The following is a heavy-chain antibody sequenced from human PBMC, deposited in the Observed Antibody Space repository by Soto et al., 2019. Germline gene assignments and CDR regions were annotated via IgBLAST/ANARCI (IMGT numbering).Heavy chain of an antibody. D-gene: IGHD3-10*01. J-gene: IGHJ5*02. CDR3: VGMQVNMIRGVFFHWFDA. CDR1: GFSLSGNEVS. Sequence: VSGPTLVNPTQTLTLTCSYSGFSLSGNEVSVNWIRQTPGKALEWLARIYWDDDKYFSTSLKTRLSISKDTSKNQVVLTMTNMDPVDTPSFYFVGMQVNMIRGVFFHWFDAGGRETPVPVPS. V-gene: IGHV2-70*11. CDR2: IYWDDDK.